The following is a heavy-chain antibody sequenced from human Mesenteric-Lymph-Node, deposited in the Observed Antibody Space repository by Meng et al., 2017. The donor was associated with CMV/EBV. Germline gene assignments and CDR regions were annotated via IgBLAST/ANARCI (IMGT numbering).Heavy chain of an antibody. J-gene: IGHJ5*02. Sequence: LQLQESRPGLVNPSETLALSCAVSVGSISSSSYNWGWIRQPPGKGLEWIGSIYYSGSTYYNPSLNSRVTISVDTSKNQFSLKLSSVTAADTAVYYGARPHYYGSGSSPWFDPWGQGTLVTVSS. CDR1: VGSISSSSYN. CDR3: ARPHYYGSGSSPWFDP. V-gene: IGHV4-39*01. D-gene: IGHD3-10*01. CDR2: IYYSGST.